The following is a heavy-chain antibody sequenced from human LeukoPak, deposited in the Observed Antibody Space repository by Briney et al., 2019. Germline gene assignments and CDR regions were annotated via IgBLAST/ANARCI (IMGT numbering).Heavy chain of an antibody. CDR3: ARGYSYGLYYFDY. CDR1: GFTFSSHA. V-gene: IGHV3-33*08. J-gene: IGHJ4*02. CDR2: IWYDGSNK. D-gene: IGHD5-18*01. Sequence: GGSLRLSCTPSGFTFSSHAMSWVRQAPGKGLEWVAVIWYDGSNKYYADSVKGRFTISRDNSKNTLYLQMNSLRAEDTAVYYCARGYSYGLYYFDYWGQGTLVTVSS.